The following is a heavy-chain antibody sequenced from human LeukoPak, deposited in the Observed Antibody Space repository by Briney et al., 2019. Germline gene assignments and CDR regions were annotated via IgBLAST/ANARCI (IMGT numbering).Heavy chain of an antibody. CDR2: INPNSGGT. CDR3: ARGSDIVVVAAAYNWFDP. Sequence: GASVKVSCKASGYTFTGYYMHWVRQAPGQGLEWMGWINPNSGGTNYAQKFQGWVTMTRDTSISTAYMELSRLRSDDTAVYYCARGSDIVVVAAAYNWFDPWGQGTLVTVSS. D-gene: IGHD2-2*01. V-gene: IGHV1-2*04. CDR1: GYTFTGYY. J-gene: IGHJ5*02.